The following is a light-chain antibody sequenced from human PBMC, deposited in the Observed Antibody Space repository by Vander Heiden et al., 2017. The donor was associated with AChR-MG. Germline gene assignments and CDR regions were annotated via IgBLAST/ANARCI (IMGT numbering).Light chain of an antibody. V-gene: IGLV1-40*01. J-gene: IGLJ3*02. CDR1: SSNIGAGYD. Sequence: QSVLTQPPSVSGAPGQTVTISCTVSSSNIGAGYDVHWYQQLPGTAPKLLSYGNSNRPSGVPDRFSGSKSGTSASLAITGLQAEDEADYYCQSYDSSLSGWVFGGGTKLTVL. CDR3: QSYDSSLSGWV. CDR2: GNS.